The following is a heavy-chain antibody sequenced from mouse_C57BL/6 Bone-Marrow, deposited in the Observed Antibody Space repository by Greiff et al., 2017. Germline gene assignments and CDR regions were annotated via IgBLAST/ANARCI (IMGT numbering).Heavy chain of an antibody. D-gene: IGHD2-4*01. CDR1: GYTFTSYD. CDR3: AMGYYDTRFAN. CDR2: IYPRDGST. J-gene: IGHJ3*01. Sequence: QVQLKESGPELVKPGASVKLSCKASGYTFTSYDINWVKQRTGKGLEWIGWIYPRDGSTKYNEKFKGKATLTVDTSSSTAYMEINSLTSEDSAAYCCAMGYYDTRFANWGQGNLVSVSA. V-gene: IGHV1-85*01.